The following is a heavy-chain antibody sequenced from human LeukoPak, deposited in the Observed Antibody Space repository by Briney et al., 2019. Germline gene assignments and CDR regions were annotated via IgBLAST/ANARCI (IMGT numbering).Heavy chain of an antibody. CDR2: IYTSGST. D-gene: IGHD1-1*01. V-gene: IGHV4-4*09. CDR1: GGSISSYY. J-gene: IGHJ4*02. CDR3: ARLASAWNASYYFDY. Sequence: SETLSLTCTVSGGSISSYYWSWIRQPPGKGLEWIGYIYTSGSTNYNPSLKSQVTISVDTSKNQFSLKLSSVTAADTAVYYCARLASAWNASYYFDYWGQGTLVTVSS.